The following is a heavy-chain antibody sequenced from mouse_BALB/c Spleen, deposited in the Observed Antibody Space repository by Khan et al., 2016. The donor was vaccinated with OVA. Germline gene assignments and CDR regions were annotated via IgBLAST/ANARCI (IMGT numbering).Heavy chain of an antibody. Sequence: QVQLQQSGAELVKPGASVKLSCKTSGYTFTNYWIQWVKQRPGQGLGWIGEIFPGTGTTYYNENFKAKATLTIDTSSNTAYIQLSSLTSEDSAVYFCARAYIGNYDFTDWGQGTLVTVSA. CDR2: IFPGTGTT. CDR1: GYTFTNYW. V-gene: IGHV1S132*01. J-gene: IGHJ3*01. CDR3: ARAYIGNYDFTD. D-gene: IGHD2-10*01.